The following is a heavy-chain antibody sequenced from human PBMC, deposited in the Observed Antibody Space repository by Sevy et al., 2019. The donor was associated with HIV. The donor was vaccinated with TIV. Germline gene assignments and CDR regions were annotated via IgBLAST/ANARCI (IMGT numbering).Heavy chain of an antibody. D-gene: IGHD3-22*01. CDR2: INPSGGST. V-gene: IGHV1-46*01. J-gene: IGHJ4*02. CDR1: GYTFTSYY. CDR3: ARGEYYYDSSGYQTPFDY. Sequence: ASVTVSCKASGYTFTSYYMHWVRQAPGQGLEWMGIINPSGGSTSYAQKFQGRVTMTRDTSTSTVYMELSSLRSEDTAVYYCARGEYYYDSSGYQTPFDYWGQGTLVTVSS.